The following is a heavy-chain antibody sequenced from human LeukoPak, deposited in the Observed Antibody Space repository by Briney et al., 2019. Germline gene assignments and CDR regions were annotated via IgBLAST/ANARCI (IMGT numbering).Heavy chain of an antibody. CDR2: INHSGST. V-gene: IGHV4-34*01. CDR1: GGSFSGYY. Sequence: SETLSLTCAVYGGSFSGYYWSWIRQPPGKGLEWIGEINHSGSTNYNPSLKSRITISVDTSKNQFSLKLSSVTAADTAVYYCARVDCSGDSCYSLFDYWGQGTLVTVSS. D-gene: IGHD2-15*01. CDR3: ARVDCSGDSCYSLFDY. J-gene: IGHJ4*02.